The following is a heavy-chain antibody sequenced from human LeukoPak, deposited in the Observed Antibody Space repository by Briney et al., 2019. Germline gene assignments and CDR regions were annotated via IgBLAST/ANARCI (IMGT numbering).Heavy chain of an antibody. V-gene: IGHV3-21*01. CDR3: ARETLYSGYAAYFDY. Sequence: GGSLRLSCAASGFTFSSYSMNWVRQAPGKGLEWVSSISSSSSYIYYADSVKGRFTISRDNAKSSLYLQMNSLRAEDTAVYYCARETLYSGYAAYFDYWGQGTLVTVSS. D-gene: IGHD5-12*01. J-gene: IGHJ4*02. CDR2: ISSSSSYI. CDR1: GFTFSSYS.